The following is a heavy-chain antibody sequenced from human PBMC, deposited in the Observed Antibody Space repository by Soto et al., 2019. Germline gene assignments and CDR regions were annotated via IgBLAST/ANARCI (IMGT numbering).Heavy chain of an antibody. CDR1: GGTISSGGYY. Sequence: SETLSLTCTVSGGTISSGGYYWSWNSTHPGKGLEWIGYIYYSGSTYYNPSLKSRVTISVDTSKNQFSLKLSSVTAADTAVYYCARDREGVTIFGVANWFDPWGQGTLVTVSS. CDR2: IYYSGST. CDR3: ARDREGVTIFGVANWFDP. V-gene: IGHV4-31*03. J-gene: IGHJ5*02. D-gene: IGHD3-3*01.